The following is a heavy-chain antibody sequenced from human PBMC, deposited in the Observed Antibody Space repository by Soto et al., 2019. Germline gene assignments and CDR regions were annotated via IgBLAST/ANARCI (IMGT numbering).Heavy chain of an antibody. CDR2: IKQDGSEK. CDR1: GFTFSSYW. J-gene: IGHJ4*02. CDR3: ARALAYYYDSSGYSDY. V-gene: IGHV3-7*01. D-gene: IGHD3-22*01. Sequence: GESLKISCAASGFTFSSYWMSWVRQAPGKGLEWVANIKQDGSEKYYVDSVKGRFTISRDNAKNSLYLQMNSLRAEDTAVYYCARALAYYYDSSGYSDYWGQGTLVTVSS.